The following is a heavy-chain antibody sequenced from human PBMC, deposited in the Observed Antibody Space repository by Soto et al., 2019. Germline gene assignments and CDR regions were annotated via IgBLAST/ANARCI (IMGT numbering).Heavy chain of an antibody. CDR2: IWYDGSNK. D-gene: IGHD2-21*02. Sequence: GGSLRLSCAASGFTFSSYGMHWVRQAPGKGLEWVAVIWYDGSNKYYADSVKGRFTISRDNSKNTLYLQMNSLRAEDTAVYYCSWAYCGGDCFHEYFQHWGQGT. V-gene: IGHV3-33*01. J-gene: IGHJ1*01. CDR3: SWAYCGGDCFHEYFQH. CDR1: GFTFSSYG.